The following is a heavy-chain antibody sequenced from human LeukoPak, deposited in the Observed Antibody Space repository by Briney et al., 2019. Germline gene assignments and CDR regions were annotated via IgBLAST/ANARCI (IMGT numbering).Heavy chain of an antibody. V-gene: IGHV4-30-4*01. D-gene: IGHD2-2*01. CDR3: ARGYQLLHNGMDV. CDR2: IYYSGST. Sequence: SQTLSLTCTVSGGSISSGDYYWSWIRQPPGTGLEWTGYIYYSGSTYYNPSLKSRVTISVDTSKNQFSLKLSSVTAADTAVYYCARGYQLLHNGMDVWGKGTTVTVSS. CDR1: GGSISSGDYY. J-gene: IGHJ6*04.